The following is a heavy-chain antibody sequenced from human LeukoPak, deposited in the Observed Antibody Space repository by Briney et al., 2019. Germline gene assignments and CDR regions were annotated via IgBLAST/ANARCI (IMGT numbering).Heavy chain of an antibody. D-gene: IGHD6-19*01. V-gene: IGHV3-21*01. Sequence: PGGSLRLSGAASGFTFISYSMNWVRQAPGKGLEWVSSISSSSSYIYYEDSVKGRFTISRDNAKNSVYLQLNSLRAEDTAVYYCARARLVPGNFDYWGHGTLVTVSS. CDR1: GFTFISYS. CDR3: ARARLVPGNFDY. J-gene: IGHJ4*01. CDR2: ISSSSSYI.